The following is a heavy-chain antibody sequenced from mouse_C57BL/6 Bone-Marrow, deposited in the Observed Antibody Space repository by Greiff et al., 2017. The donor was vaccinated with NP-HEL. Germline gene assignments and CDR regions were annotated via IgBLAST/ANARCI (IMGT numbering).Heavy chain of an antibody. J-gene: IGHJ3*01. Sequence: EVQLQQSGPELVKPGASVKISCKASGYTFTDYYMNWVKQSHGKSLEWIGDINPNNGGTSYNQKFKGKATLTVDKSSSTAYMELRSLTSEDSAVYYCARKDDGYSFAYWGQGTLVTVSA. CDR2: INPNNGGT. CDR3: ARKDDGYSFAY. V-gene: IGHV1-26*01. D-gene: IGHD2-3*01. CDR1: GYTFTDYY.